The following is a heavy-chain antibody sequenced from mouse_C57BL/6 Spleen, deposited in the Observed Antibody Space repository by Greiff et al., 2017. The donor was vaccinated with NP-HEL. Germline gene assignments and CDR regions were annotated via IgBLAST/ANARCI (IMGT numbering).Heavy chain of an antibody. D-gene: IGHD1-1*01. CDR2: IDPETGGT. J-gene: IGHJ3*01. CDR3: TKNYYGSSLFAD. V-gene: IGHV1-15*01. CDR1: GYTFTDYE. Sequence: QVQLKESGAELVRPGASVTLSCKASGYTFTDYEMHWVKQTPVHGLEWIGAIDPETGGTAYNQKFKGKAILTADKSSSTAYMELRSLTSEDSAVYYCTKNYYGSSLFADWGQGTLVTVAA.